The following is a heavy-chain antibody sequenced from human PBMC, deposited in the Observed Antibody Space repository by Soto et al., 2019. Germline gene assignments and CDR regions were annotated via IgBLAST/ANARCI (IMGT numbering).Heavy chain of an antibody. CDR3: ARELLRYFDNGMDV. CDR2: IWYDGSNK. J-gene: IGHJ6*02. D-gene: IGHD3-9*01. CDR1: VFTCSSYG. V-gene: IGHV3-33*01. Sequence: GSLRVSCAASVFTCSSYGMHWVRQAPGKGLEWVAVIWYDGSNKYYADSVKGRFTISRDNSKNTLYLQMNSLRAEDTAVYYCARELLRYFDNGMDVWGQGTPVTVSS.